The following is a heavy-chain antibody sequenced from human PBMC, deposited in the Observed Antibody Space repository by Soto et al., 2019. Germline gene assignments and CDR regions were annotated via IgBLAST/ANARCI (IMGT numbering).Heavy chain of an antibody. CDR1: GFTFSNYG. D-gene: IGHD5-12*01. Sequence: VPLVESGGGVVQPGRSLRLSCEASGFTFSNYGMHWVRQAPGKGLEWVAVIWNDGTSRYYADSVKGRFTISRDNSKNTLFLQMNNLRAEDTAVYYCARPDIVAAIGGALDCWGQGTLVTVSS. CDR3: ARPDIVAAIGGALDC. CDR2: IWNDGTSR. J-gene: IGHJ4*02. V-gene: IGHV3-33*01.